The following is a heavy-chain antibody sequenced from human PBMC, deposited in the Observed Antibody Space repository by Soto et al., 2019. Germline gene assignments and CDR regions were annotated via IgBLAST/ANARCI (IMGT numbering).Heavy chain of an antibody. Sequence: QVHLVQSGAEVKKPGASVKVSCKASGYTFTNYDINWVRQAPGQGLEWMGWISTYTGNTYYAQKLQGRVTMTTDTTTSTAYMELRSLRSDDTAVYYCARGYYYGSGRPTPGGMDVWGQGTTVTVSS. CDR1: GYTFTNYD. CDR3: ARGYYYGSGRPTPGGMDV. V-gene: IGHV1-18*01. CDR2: ISTYTGNT. D-gene: IGHD3-10*01. J-gene: IGHJ6*02.